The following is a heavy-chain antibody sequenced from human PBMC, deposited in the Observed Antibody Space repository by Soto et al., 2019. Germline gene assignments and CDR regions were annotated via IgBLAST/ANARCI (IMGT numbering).Heavy chain of an antibody. CDR2: ISYDGSNK. CDR3: AREDSSGPFDY. V-gene: IGHV3-30-3*01. CDR1: GFTFSSYA. Sequence: GGSLRLSCAASGFTFSSYAMHWVRQAPGKGLEWVAVISYDGSNKYYADSVKGRFTFSRDNSKNTLYLQMNSLRAEDTAVYYCAREDSSGPFDYWGQGTLVTVSS. D-gene: IGHD3-22*01. J-gene: IGHJ4*02.